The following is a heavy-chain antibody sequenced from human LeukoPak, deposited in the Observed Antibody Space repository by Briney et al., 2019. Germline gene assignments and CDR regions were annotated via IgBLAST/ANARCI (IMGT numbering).Heavy chain of an antibody. V-gene: IGHV3-9*01. CDR1: GFIFDDYA. Sequence: GGSLRLSCAASGFIFDDYAMHWVRQAPGKGLEWASGISWNRGNIGYADSVKGRFTISRDNAKNSLYLQMNSLRAEDTALYYCAKDIRSGSYLVAAFDIWGQGTMVTVSS. D-gene: IGHD3-10*01. CDR2: ISWNRGNI. CDR3: AKDIRSGSYLVAAFDI. J-gene: IGHJ3*02.